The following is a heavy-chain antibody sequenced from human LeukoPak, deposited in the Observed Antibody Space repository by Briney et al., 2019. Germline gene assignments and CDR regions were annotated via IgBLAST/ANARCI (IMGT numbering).Heavy chain of an antibody. V-gene: IGHV3-30*18. CDR2: ISHDGSNT. J-gene: IGHJ6*03. CDR3: AKVGGWLRSNYYYYMDV. CDR1: GFAFNSYG. Sequence: QAGGSLRLSCAASGFAFNSYGMHWVRQAPGKGLEWLAIISHDGSNTYYADSVKGRITISRDNSKNTLYLQMNSLRAEDTAVYYCAKVGGWLRSNYYYYMDVWGKGTTVTISS. D-gene: IGHD5-12*01.